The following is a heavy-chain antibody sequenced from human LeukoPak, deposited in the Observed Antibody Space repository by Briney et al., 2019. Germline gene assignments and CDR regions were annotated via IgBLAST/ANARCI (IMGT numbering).Heavy chain of an antibody. Sequence: PLETLSLTCAVYGGSFSGYYWSWIRQPPGKGLEWIGEINHSGSTNYNPSLKSRVTISVDTSKSQFFLKLNSVTAADTAVYYCARQYDSSGYYYLVFDYWGQGNLVTVSS. CDR2: INHSGST. CDR3: ARQYDSSGYYYLVFDY. CDR1: GGSFSGYY. D-gene: IGHD3-22*01. J-gene: IGHJ4*02. V-gene: IGHV4-34*01.